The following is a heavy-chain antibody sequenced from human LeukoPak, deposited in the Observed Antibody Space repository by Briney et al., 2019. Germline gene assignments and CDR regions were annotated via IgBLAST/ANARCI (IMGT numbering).Heavy chain of an antibody. V-gene: IGHV3-11*04. CDR1: GFTFSDYY. CDR2: ISSSSSTI. J-gene: IGHJ3*02. Sequence: GGSLRLSCAASGFTFSDYYMSWIRQAPGKGLEWVSYISSSSSTIYYADSVKGRFTISRDNAKNSLYLQMNSLRAEDTAVYYCAREKKQWLRAFDIWGQGTMVTVSS. D-gene: IGHD6-19*01. CDR3: AREKKQWLRAFDI.